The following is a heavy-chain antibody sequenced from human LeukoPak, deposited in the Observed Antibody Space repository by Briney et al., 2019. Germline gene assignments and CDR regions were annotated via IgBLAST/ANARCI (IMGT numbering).Heavy chain of an antibody. Sequence: GRSLRLSCAASGFTFSSYAMHWVRQAPGKGLEWVAVISYDGSNKYYADSVKGRFTISRDNSKNTLYLQMNSLRAEDTAVYYCARDARGAYCGGDCSPYFDYWGREPWSPSPQ. CDR3: ARDARGAYCGGDCSPYFDY. CDR1: GFTFSSYA. CDR2: ISYDGSNK. D-gene: IGHD2-21*02. V-gene: IGHV3-30-3*01. J-gene: IGHJ4*02.